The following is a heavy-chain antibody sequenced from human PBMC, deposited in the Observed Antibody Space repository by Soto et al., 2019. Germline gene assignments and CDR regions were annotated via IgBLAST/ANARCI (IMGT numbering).Heavy chain of an antibody. V-gene: IGHV3-48*01. CDR2: INTRSSTSTAT. CDR1: GFTFSNFR. D-gene: IGHD2-21*02. J-gene: IGHJ4*02. Sequence: EVQLVESGGGLVQPGGSLRLSCAASGFTFSNFRMNWVRQAPGKGLEWVSHINTRSSTSTATYYADSVRGRFTLSRDDAKTSRQLEMNSLRSDDTAVYYCARQVYSVVTPLDSWGRGTLVSVSS. CDR3: ARQVYSVVTPLDS.